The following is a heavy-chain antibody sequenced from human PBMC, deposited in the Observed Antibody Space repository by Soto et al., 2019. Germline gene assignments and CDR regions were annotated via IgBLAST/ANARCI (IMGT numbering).Heavy chain of an antibody. V-gene: IGHV1-69*02. CDR3: ARGPLVVLNYFES. CDR2: IFPLTDIP. J-gene: IGHJ4*02. D-gene: IGHD3-10*01. CDR1: GGTFRNYP. Sequence: QVQLVQSGTEVKKPGSSVKVSCKASGGTFRNYPINWVRQAPGQGLEWMGSIFPLTDIPDYAQNFQARLTIIADKSTSTAYTELSSLTSDAPAMYFCARGPLVVLNYFESWGQGTLVTVSS.